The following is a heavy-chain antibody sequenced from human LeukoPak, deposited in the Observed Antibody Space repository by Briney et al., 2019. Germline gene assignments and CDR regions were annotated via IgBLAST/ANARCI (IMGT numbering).Heavy chain of an antibody. CDR3: AIRSVPGRPDY. CDR2: IYADGTT. D-gene: IGHD2-2*01. V-gene: IGHV3-66*04. Sequence: GGSLRLSCAASGFTVSDNDIKWGRQAPGKGLEWVSLIYADGTTPHTDSVKGRFSISRDNSGNTVYLHMNSLTGEHTTVYYCAIRSVPGRPDYWGQGTLVTVSS. CDR1: GFTVSDND. J-gene: IGHJ4*02.